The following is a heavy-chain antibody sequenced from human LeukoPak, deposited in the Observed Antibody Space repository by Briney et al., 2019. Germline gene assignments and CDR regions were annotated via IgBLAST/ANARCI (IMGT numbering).Heavy chain of an antibody. CDR1: GFTFGDYA. Sequence: GGSLRLSCTASGFTFGDYAMSWVRQAPGKGLEWVGFIRSKAYGGTTEYAASVKGRFTISRDDSKSIAYLQMNSLKTEDTAVYYCTRTRGPYSSSWYREDYFNFDYWGQGTLVTVSS. D-gene: IGHD6-13*01. V-gene: IGHV3-49*04. CDR2: IRSKAYGGTT. J-gene: IGHJ4*02. CDR3: TRTRGPYSSSWYREDYFNFDY.